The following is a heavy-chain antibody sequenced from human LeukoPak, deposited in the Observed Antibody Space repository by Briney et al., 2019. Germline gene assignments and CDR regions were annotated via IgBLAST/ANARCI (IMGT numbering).Heavy chain of an antibody. CDR1: GFTFSSYW. CDR3: ASRATVTTDRFWFDP. V-gene: IGHV3-74*01. CDR2: INSDGSST. J-gene: IGHJ5*02. D-gene: IGHD4-11*01. Sequence: PGGSLRLSCAASGFTFSSYWMHWVRQTPGKGLVWVSRINSDGSSTSYADSVKGRFTISRDNAKNTLYLQMNSLRAEDTAVYYCASRATVTTDRFWFDPWGQGTLVTVSS.